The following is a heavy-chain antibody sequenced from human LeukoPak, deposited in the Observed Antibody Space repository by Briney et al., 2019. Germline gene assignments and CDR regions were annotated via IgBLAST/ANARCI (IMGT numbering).Heavy chain of an antibody. D-gene: IGHD1-26*01. CDR1: GGSISGSSYS. V-gene: IGHV3-11*04. Sequence: LSLTCTVSGGSISGSSYSWGWIRQPPGKGLEWVSYISSSGSTIYYADSVKGRFTISRDNAKNSLYLQMNSLRAEDTAVYYCARVSVVGATELGFDYWGQGTLVTVSS. CDR3: ARVSVVGATELGFDY. CDR2: ISSSGSTI. J-gene: IGHJ4*02.